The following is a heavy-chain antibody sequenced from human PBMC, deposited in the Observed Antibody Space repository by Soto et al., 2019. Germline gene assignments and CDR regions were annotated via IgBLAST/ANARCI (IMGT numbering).Heavy chain of an antibody. D-gene: IGHD2-2*01. CDR2: IGGSGRST. Sequence: EVQLLESGGGLVQPGGSLRLSCSASRFTFSNYAMNWVRQAPGKGLEWVSLIGGSGRSTYYADSVKGRFSVSRDKSKNSLYLQMNSLSTEDTAIYYCAKGYSSTSSPFDHWGRGTLVTVFS. CDR3: AKGYSSTSSPFDH. V-gene: IGHV3-23*01. J-gene: IGHJ4*02. CDR1: RFTFSNYA.